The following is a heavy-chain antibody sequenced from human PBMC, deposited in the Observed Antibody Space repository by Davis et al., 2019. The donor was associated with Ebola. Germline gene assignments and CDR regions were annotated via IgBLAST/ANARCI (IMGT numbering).Heavy chain of an antibody. J-gene: IGHJ6*02. Sequence: ASVKVSCKASGYTFTSYGISWVRQAPGQGLEWMGWISAYNGNTNYAQKLQGRVTMTTDTSTSTAYMELRSLRSDDTAVYYCARVPGYYYDSSGPLYYYYGMDVWGQGTTVTVSS. CDR1: GYTFTSYG. CDR3: ARVPGYYYDSSGPLYYYYGMDV. CDR2: ISAYNGNT. V-gene: IGHV1-18*04. D-gene: IGHD3-22*01.